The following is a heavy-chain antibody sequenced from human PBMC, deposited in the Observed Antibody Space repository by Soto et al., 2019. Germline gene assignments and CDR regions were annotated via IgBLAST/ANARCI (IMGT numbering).Heavy chain of an antibody. D-gene: IGHD4-17*01. CDR1: GYTFTSYD. CDR3: ARSMTTGYYYYYYMDV. J-gene: IGHJ6*03. V-gene: IGHV1-8*01. CDR2: MNPNSGNT. Sequence: ASVKVSCKASGYTFTSYDINWVRQATGQGLEWMGWMNPNSGNTGYAQKFQGRVTMTRNTSISTAYMELSSLRSEDTAVYYCARSMTTGYYYYYYMDVWGKGTTVTVSS.